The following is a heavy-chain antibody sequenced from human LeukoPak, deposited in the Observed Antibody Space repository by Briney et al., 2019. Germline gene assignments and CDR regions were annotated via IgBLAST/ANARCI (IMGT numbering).Heavy chain of an antibody. Sequence: GESLKISCKGSGYSFTSYWIGWVRQVPGKGLEWMGIIYPGDSDTRYSPSFQGQVTISADKSISTAYLQWSSLKASDTAMYYCARRLRYSSGKYYFDYWGQGTLVTVSS. CDR2: IYPGDSDT. V-gene: IGHV5-51*01. J-gene: IGHJ4*02. CDR3: ARRLRYSSGKYYFDY. D-gene: IGHD6-19*01. CDR1: GYSFTSYW.